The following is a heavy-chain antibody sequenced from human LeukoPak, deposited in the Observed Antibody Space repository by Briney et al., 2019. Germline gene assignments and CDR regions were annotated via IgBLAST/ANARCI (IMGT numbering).Heavy chain of an antibody. D-gene: IGHD4-17*01. CDR2: IYHSGST. CDR3: ARGDGDYEFDP. J-gene: IGHJ5*02. V-gene: IGHV4-30-2*01. Sequence: PSQTLSITCAVSGGSISSGGYSWSWIRQPPGKGLEWIGYIYHSGSTYYNPSLKSRVTISVDRSKNQFSLKLSSVTAADTAVYYCARGDGDYEFDPWGQGTLVTVSS. CDR1: GGSISSGGYS.